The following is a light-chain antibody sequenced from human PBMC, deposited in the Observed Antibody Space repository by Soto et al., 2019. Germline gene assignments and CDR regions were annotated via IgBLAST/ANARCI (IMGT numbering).Light chain of an antibody. CDR3: QSADSSGAWV. Sequence: SYELTQPPSVSVSPGQTARITCSGNALSKQYGYWYQQKPGQAPVVVISKDTERPSGIPERFSGSSSGTTVTLTISAVQAEDEADYYCQSADSSGAWVFGGGTKLTAL. CDR1: ALSKQY. CDR2: KDT. V-gene: IGLV3-25*03. J-gene: IGLJ3*02.